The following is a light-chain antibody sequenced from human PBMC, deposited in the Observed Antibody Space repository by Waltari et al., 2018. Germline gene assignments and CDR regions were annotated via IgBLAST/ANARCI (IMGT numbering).Light chain of an antibody. CDR3: QKYGTLPAT. V-gene: IGKV3-20*01. J-gene: IGKJ1*01. Sequence: DIFLTQSPGTLSLSPGEGATLSCRASQSISRFLAWYQQKPGQAPRLLIYDASTRATGIPDRFSGSGSGTDFSLTISRLEPEDFAEYYCQKYGTLPATFGQGTKVEIK. CDR2: DAS. CDR1: QSISRF.